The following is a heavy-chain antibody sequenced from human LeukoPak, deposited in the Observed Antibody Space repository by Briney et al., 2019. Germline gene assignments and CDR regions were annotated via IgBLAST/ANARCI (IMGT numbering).Heavy chain of an antibody. V-gene: IGHV4-34*01. CDR1: GGPFNGYY. Sequence: YPSETLSLTCAVYGGPFNGYYWSWIRQPPGKGLEWIASIYYSGSTYYNPSLQSRVTISVDTSKNQFSLKLSSVTAADTAVYYCARRGTVTHLSYYHYSYMDVWGKGTTVTVSS. CDR3: ARRGTVTHLSYYHYSYMDV. CDR2: IYYSGST. D-gene: IGHD4-23*01. J-gene: IGHJ6*03.